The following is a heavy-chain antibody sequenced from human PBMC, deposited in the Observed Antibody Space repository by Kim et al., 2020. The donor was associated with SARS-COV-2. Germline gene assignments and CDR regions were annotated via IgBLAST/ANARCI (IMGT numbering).Heavy chain of an antibody. CDR1: GFTFSSYS. CDR3: ARDEYCSSTSCQTDYYGMDV. J-gene: IGHJ6*02. Sequence: GGSLRLSCAASGFTFSSYSMNWVRQAPGKGLEWVSSISSSSSYIYYADSVKGRFTISRDNAKNSLYLQMNSLRAEDTAVYYCARDEYCSSTSCQTDYYGMDVWGQATTVTVSS. D-gene: IGHD2-2*01. CDR2: ISSSSSYI. V-gene: IGHV3-21*01.